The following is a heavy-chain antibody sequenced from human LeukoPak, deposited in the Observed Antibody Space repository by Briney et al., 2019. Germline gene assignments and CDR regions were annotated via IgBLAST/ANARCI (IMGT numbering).Heavy chain of an antibody. CDR1: GFTFSSYW. Sequence: GGSLRLSCAVSGFTFSSYWMSWVRQAPGKGLEWLANINEDGSGRFYVDSVKGRLTTSRDNAKNSLFLQMNSLRAEDTAVYYCARAAGGTSRDYWGQGTLVTVSS. V-gene: IGHV3-7*01. D-gene: IGHD1-26*01. CDR2: INEDGSGR. CDR3: ARAAGGTSRDY. J-gene: IGHJ4*02.